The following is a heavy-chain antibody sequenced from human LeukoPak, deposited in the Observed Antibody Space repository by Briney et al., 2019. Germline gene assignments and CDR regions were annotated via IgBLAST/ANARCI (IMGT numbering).Heavy chain of an antibody. CDR1: GGSISSGGYY. J-gene: IGHJ6*02. CDR2: IYYSGST. D-gene: IGHD4-17*01. Sequence: SQTLSLTCAVSGGSISSGGYYWSWIRQPPGKGLEWIGCIYYSGSTNYNPSLKSRVTISVDTSKNQFSLKLSSVTAADTAVYYCARSLATSYGDYAQGLYGMDVWGQGTTVTVSS. V-gene: IGHV4-61*08. CDR3: ARSLATSYGDYAQGLYGMDV.